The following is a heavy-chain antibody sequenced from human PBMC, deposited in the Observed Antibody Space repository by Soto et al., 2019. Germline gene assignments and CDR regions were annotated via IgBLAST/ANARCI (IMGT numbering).Heavy chain of an antibody. CDR1: GFTFNIYA. CDR3: ATVHNSLWSFGS. Sequence: PGGSLGLSWAASGFTFNIYAMAWVRQAPGKGLEWVSTTGATGRTTYYADSVKGRFTVSRDNSKNTLDLQMSSLRAEDTAVYYCATVHNSLWSFGSWGQGTLVPVPS. V-gene: IGHV3-23*01. D-gene: IGHD2-21*01. CDR2: TGATGRTT. J-gene: IGHJ5*02.